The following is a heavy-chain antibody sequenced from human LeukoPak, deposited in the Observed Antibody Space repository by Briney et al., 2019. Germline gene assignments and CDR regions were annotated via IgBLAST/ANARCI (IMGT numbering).Heavy chain of an antibody. CDR3: ARERREQLLPPYTRSVTYFDY. CDR2: FTYSGST. D-gene: IGHD2-2*01. V-gene: IGHV4-39*07. Sequence: PSETLSLTCTVSGGSITSNSYYWGWIRQPPGKGLEWIGSFTYSGSTYYNPSLKRRVTISIDTSKNQFSLKLSSVTAADTAVYYCARERREQLLPPYTRSVTYFDYWGQGTLVTVSS. J-gene: IGHJ4*02. CDR1: GGSITSNSYY.